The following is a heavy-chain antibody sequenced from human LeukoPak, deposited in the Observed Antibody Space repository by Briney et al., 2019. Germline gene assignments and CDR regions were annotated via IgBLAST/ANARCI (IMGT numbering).Heavy chain of an antibody. J-gene: IGHJ4*02. CDR2: IFPGDSDT. Sequence: EESLQISCKGSGYTFTSYWIGWVRQMPGKGLEWMGIIFPGDSDTRYNPSFQGQVTISADESINTAYMQWSSLKASDTAMYYCARTYSSDTSGYYLDYWGQGTLVTVSS. CDR3: ARTYSSDTSGYYLDY. D-gene: IGHD3-22*01. CDR1: GYTFTSYW. V-gene: IGHV5-51*01.